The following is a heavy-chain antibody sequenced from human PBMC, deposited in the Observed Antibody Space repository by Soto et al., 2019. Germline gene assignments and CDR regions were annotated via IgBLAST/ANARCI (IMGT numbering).Heavy chain of an antibody. D-gene: IGHD6-19*01. Sequence: LSLTCTVSGHSLSSGGYYWSWIRQHPGKGLEWVGYIYFTGTTLYNPSLKSRLAISVDTSKNQFSLKLTSVTAADTAVYYCARDWGSSGWPNWGQGVLVTVSS. CDR2: IYFTGTT. V-gene: IGHV4-31*03. CDR1: GHSLSSGGYY. CDR3: ARDWGSSGWPN. J-gene: IGHJ4*02.